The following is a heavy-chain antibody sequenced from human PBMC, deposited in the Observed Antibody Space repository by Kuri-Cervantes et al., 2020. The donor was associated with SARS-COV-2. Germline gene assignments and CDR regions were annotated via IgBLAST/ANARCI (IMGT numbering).Heavy chain of an antibody. CDR3: AKDPASLRRQLGGSSNYYGMDV. J-gene: IGHJ6*02. CDR1: GFTFSSYW. Sequence: ETLSLTCAASGFTFSSYWMHWVRQAPGKGLVWVSRINSDGSSTSYADSVKGRFTISRDNSKNTLYLQMNSLRAEDTAVYYCAKDPASLRRQLGGSSNYYGMDVWGQGTTVTVSS. V-gene: IGHV3-74*01. D-gene: IGHD6-6*01. CDR2: INSDGSST.